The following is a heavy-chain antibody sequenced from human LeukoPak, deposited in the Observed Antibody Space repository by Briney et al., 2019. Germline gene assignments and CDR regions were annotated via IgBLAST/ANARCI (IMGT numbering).Heavy chain of an antibody. CDR1: GGSISSSSYY. CDR3: ARLGAGPTYYDFWSGYSSFYFDY. CDR2: IHYSGNT. J-gene: IGHJ4*02. D-gene: IGHD3-3*01. Sequence: SETLSLTCAVSGGSISSSSYYWGWIRQPPGMGLEWIGGIHYSGNTYYNPSLKSRVTISIDTSKNQFSLKLSSVTAADTAVYYGARLGAGPTYYDFWSGYSSFYFDYWGQGTLVTVSS. V-gene: IGHV4-39*01.